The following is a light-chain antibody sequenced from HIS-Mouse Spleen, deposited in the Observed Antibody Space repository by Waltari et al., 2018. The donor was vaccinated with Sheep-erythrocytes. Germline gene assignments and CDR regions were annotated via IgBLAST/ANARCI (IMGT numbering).Light chain of an antibody. V-gene: IGLV3-10*01. J-gene: IGLJ2*01. CDR1: ALPKTY. CDR2: EDS. CDR3: YSTDSSGNHRV. Sequence: SYELTQPPSVSVSPGQTARITRSGDALPKTYAYWYQQKSGQAPVLVIYEDSKRPSGIPERFSGSSSGTMATLTISGAQVEDEADYYCYSTDSSGNHRVFGGGTKLTVL.